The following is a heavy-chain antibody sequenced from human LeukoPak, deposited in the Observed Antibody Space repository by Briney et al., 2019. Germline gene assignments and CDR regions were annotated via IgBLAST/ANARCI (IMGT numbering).Heavy chain of an antibody. J-gene: IGHJ1*01. D-gene: IGHD4-23*01. V-gene: IGHV1-69*05. CDR3: ARDKAVTTEVTQHFQH. CDR2: IIPIFGTA. CDR1: GGTFSSYA. Sequence: ASVKVSCKASGGTFSSYAISWVRQAPGQGLEWMGGIIPIFGTANYAQKFQGRVTMTTDTSTSTAYMELRSLRSDDTAVYYCARDKAVTTEVTQHFQHWGQGTLVTVSS.